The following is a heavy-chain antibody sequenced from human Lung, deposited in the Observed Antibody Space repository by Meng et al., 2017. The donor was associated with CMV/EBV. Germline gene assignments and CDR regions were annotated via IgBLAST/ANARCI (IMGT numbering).Heavy chain of an antibody. V-gene: IGHV1-2*02. CDR3: ARERGHGFRGTNDASDI. J-gene: IGHJ3*02. CDR2: INPNTGGT. D-gene: IGHD3-16*01. CDR1: GYTFSLYY. Sequence: ASXXVSXKASGYTFSLYYIHWVRQAPGQGLEWMGWINPNTGGTNSAQKFQGRVTITGDTSISTAYMELSRLNSDDTALYSCARERGHGFRGTNDASDIWGQGXMVTVSS.